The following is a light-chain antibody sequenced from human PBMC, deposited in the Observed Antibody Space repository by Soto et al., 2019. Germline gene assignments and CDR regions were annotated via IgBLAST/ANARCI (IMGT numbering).Light chain of an antibody. CDR3: QQYDNLPPYT. J-gene: IGKJ2*01. CDR2: DAS. CDR1: QDISNY. Sequence: DIQMTQSPSSLSASVGDRVTITCQASQDISNYLNWYQQKPGKAHTLMIYDASNLETGVPSRFSGSGSGTDFTFTISSLQPEDIATYYCQQYDNLPPYTFGQVTKLEIK. V-gene: IGKV1-33*01.